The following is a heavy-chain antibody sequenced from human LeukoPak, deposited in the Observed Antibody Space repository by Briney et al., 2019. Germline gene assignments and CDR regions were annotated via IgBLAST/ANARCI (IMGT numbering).Heavy chain of an antibody. CDR1: GFTFSTYG. V-gene: IGHV3-30*02. CDR3: AKDMNTGWCNWFDY. CDR2: IRYDGSDK. Sequence: PGGSLRLSCAASGFTFSTYGMHWVRQAPGKGLEWVAFIRYDGSDKYYTDSVEGRFTISRDNSKNTLYLQMNSLRAEDTAVYSCAKDMNTGWCNWFDYWGQGTLVTVSS. D-gene: IGHD6-19*01. J-gene: IGHJ5*01.